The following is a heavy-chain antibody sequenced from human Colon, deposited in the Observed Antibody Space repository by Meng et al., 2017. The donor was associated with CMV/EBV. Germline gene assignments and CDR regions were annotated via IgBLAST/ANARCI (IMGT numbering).Heavy chain of an antibody. J-gene: IGHJ6*02. D-gene: IGHD3-3*01. CDR1: GFTFDDYA. CDR3: AKDRIGYDFWSGYPRGNYGMDV. Sequence: SLKISCAASGFTFDDYAMHWVRQAPGKGLEWVSGISWHSGSIGYADSVKGRFTISRDNSKNTLYLQMNSLRAEDTAVYYCAKDRIGYDFWSGYPRGNYGMDVWGQGTTVTVSS. CDR2: ISWHSGSI. V-gene: IGHV3-9*01.